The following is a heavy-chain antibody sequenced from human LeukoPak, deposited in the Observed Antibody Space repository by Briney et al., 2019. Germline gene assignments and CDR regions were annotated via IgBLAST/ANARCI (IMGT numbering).Heavy chain of an antibody. CDR1: XXTXSXYS. D-gene: IGHD4-17*01. CDR2: IRFTGSYI. J-gene: IGHJ6*02. CDR3: ARDTTVTDHVYYGMDV. Sequence: SXXAXXXTXSXYSMNWVRQAPGRGLEWVSSIRFTGSYIYYADSVKGRFTISRDNAKNSLYLQMNSLRAEDTAVYYCARDTTVTDHVYYGMDVWGQGTTVTVSS. V-gene: IGHV3-21*01.